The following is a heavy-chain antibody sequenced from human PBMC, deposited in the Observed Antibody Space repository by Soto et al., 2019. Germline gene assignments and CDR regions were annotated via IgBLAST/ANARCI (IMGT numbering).Heavy chain of an antibody. V-gene: IGHV1-69*02. D-gene: IGHD6-19*01. CDR3: GREGGGAIAVAGT. CDR1: GGTFSSYT. CDR2: IIPILGIA. Sequence: QVQLVQSGAEVKKPGSSVKVSCKASGGTFSSYTISWVRQAPGQGLEWMGRIIPILGIANYAQKFQGRVTITGDKTSGPAQRGVGRLRTGEKGVYFWGREGGGAIAVAGTWGQGTLVTVSS. J-gene: IGHJ4*02.